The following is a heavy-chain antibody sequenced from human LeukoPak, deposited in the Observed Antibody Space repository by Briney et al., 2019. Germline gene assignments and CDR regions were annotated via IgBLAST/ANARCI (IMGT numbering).Heavy chain of an antibody. Sequence: PGGSLRLSCAASAFTFSSYAMHWVRQAPGKGLEWVAVISYDGSNKYYADSVKGRFTISRDNSKNTLYLQMNSLRAEDTAVYYCARESFIIAFDYWGQGTLVTVSS. V-gene: IGHV3-30-3*01. D-gene: IGHD3-16*02. CDR1: AFTFSSYA. CDR3: ARESFIIAFDY. J-gene: IGHJ4*02. CDR2: ISYDGSNK.